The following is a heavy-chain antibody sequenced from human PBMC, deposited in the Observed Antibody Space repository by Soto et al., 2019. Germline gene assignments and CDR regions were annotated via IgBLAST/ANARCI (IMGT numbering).Heavy chain of an antibody. D-gene: IGHD3-10*01. J-gene: IGHJ4*02. V-gene: IGHV3-23*01. Sequence: EVQLLESGGGLVQPGGSLRLSCGGSGFTFNSYAMTWVRQAPGKGLEWVSGISGSGGTTYYANSVKGRFTISRDQSKDTVYLQMNILRAEDTAIYYCAKDRHYGSGTYSVSYLDYWGQGTLVTVSS. CDR3: AKDRHYGSGTYSVSYLDY. CDR1: GFTFNSYA. CDR2: ISGSGGTT.